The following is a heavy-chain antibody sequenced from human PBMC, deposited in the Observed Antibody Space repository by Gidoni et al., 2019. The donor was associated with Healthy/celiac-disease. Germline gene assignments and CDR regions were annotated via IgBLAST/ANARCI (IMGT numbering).Heavy chain of an antibody. Sequence: EVQLVESGGGLVQPGGYMRLSCAASGITFSSDSMNWVRQAPGKGLEWVSYISSSSSTISYADSVKVRFTISRDNAKNSLYLQMNSLRAEDTAVYYCATARENYYDSSGYAYYYYGMDFWGHGTTVTVSS. CDR1: GITFSSDS. V-gene: IGHV3-48*01. D-gene: IGHD3-22*01. CDR3: ATARENYYDSSGYAYYYYGMDF. CDR2: ISSSSSTI. J-gene: IGHJ6*02.